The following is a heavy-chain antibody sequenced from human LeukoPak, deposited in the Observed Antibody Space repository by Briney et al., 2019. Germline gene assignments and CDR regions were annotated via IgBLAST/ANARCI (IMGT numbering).Heavy chain of an antibody. D-gene: IGHD3-22*01. Sequence: GGSLRLSCAASGFTFTSYSMIWVRQAPGKGLEWVSSIDSGSRFIYYADSLEGRFTVSRDNAKNTLYLQMNSLRAEDTAVYYCARGGGYLTRDAFDIWGQGTMVTVSS. J-gene: IGHJ3*02. V-gene: IGHV3-21*01. CDR3: ARGGGYLTRDAFDI. CDR1: GFTFTSYS. CDR2: IDSGSRFI.